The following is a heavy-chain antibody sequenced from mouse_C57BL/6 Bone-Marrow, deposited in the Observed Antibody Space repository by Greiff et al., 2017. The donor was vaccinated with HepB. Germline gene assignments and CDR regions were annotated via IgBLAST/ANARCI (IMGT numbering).Heavy chain of an antibody. CDR3: AGRTGGFAY. J-gene: IGHJ3*01. V-gene: IGHV1-26*01. CDR2: INPNNGGT. Sequence: VHVKQSGPELVKPGASVKISCKASGYTFTDYYMNWVKQSHGKSLEWIGDINPNNGGTSYNQKFKGKATLTVDKSSSTAYMELCSLTSEDSAVYYCAGRTGGFAYWGQGTLVTVSA. CDR1: GYTFTDYY.